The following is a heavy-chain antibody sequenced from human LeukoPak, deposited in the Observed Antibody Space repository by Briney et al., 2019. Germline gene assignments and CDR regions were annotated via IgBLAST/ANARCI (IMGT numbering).Heavy chain of an antibody. CDR2: ISGSGGST. J-gene: IGHJ4*02. D-gene: IGHD3-10*01. CDR1: VFTFSSYA. V-gene: IGHV3-23*01. Sequence: GRSLRLSCAASVFTFSSYAMRWVRQARGKGREWVSAISGSGGSTYYADSVKGRFTISRDNSKNTLYLQMKSLRAEDTAVYYCAKDPDYGSGTMVDYWGQGTLVTVSS. CDR3: AKDPDYGSGTMVDY.